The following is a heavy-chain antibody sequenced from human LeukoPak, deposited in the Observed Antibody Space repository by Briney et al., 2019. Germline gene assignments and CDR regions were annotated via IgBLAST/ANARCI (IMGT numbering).Heavy chain of an antibody. J-gene: IGHJ4*02. CDR2: IKQDGSEK. CDR3: AKDLNWGGR. CDR1: GFSFRNYW. Sequence: GGSLRLSCAASGFSFRNYWMSWVRQAPGKGLEWVADIKQDGSEKNYVDSVKGRFTISRDNAKNSLYLQMNSLRAEDTAVYYCAKDLNWGGRWGQGTLVTVSS. D-gene: IGHD7-27*01. V-gene: IGHV3-7*03.